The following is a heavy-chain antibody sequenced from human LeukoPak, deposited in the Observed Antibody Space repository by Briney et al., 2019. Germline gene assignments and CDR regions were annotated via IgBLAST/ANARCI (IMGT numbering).Heavy chain of an antibody. V-gene: IGHV4-59*01. CDR1: GASINSYW. CDR2: VNSNGGT. Sequence: SETLSLTCSVSGASINSYWWNWIRQPPGQGLEWIGYVNSNGGTYNNPSLKSRVTVSLDMSKNQFSLKLSSATAADTAVYYCARDAGGTWFDPWGQGILVTVSS. J-gene: IGHJ5*02. CDR3: ARDAGGTWFDP.